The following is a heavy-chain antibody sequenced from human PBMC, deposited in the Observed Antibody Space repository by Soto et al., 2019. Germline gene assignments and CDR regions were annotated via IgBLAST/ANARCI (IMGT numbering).Heavy chain of an antibody. CDR3: ARGDAPTVTTINYFDP. Sequence: PSETLSLTCAVSGDSINSRNWWTWVRQSPGKGLEWIGEIYHSGSANYNPSLKSRLTMSVDKSKNQFSLNLTSVTAADTAVYYCARGDAPTVTTINYFDPWGQGTQVTVSS. CDR1: GDSINSRNW. J-gene: IGHJ5*02. CDR2: IYHSGSA. V-gene: IGHV4-4*02. D-gene: IGHD4-17*01.